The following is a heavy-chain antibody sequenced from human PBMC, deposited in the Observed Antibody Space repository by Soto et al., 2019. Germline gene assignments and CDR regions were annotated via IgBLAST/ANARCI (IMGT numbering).Heavy chain of an antibody. CDR1: GFSLSSAGAG. CDR3: AHRGYGDYPRDNWFDP. CDR2: IYWNDDK. Sequence: QITLKESGPTLVKPTQTLTLTCTFSGFSLSSAGAGVGWIRQPQGKGLEWLADIYWNDDKRYSPSLKSRLTITKDTSKNQVVLLMTNMDPVDTATYYCAHRGYGDYPRDNWFDPWGQGALVTVSS. J-gene: IGHJ5*02. D-gene: IGHD4-17*01. V-gene: IGHV2-5*01.